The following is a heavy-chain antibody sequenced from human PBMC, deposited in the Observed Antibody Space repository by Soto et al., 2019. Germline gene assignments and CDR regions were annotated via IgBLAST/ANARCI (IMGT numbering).Heavy chain of an antibody. J-gene: IGHJ5*02. CDR3: ARGIVGATENWFDP. V-gene: IGHV4-59*01. Sequence: PSETLSLTCTVSGGSISSYYWSWIRQPPGNGLEWIGYIYYSGSTNYNPSLKSRVTISVDTSKNQFSLKLSSVTAADTAVYYCARGIVGATENWFDPWGQGTLVTVSS. CDR2: IYYSGST. CDR1: GGSISSYY. D-gene: IGHD1-26*01.